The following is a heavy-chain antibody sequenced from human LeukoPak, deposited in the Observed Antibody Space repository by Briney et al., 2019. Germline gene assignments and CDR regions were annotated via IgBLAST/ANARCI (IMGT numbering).Heavy chain of an antibody. CDR3: AGGYSGYEGGPPYYFDY. D-gene: IGHD5-12*01. Sequence: ASVKVSCKASGYTFTSYYMHWVRQAPGQGLEWMGIINPSGGSTSYAQKFQGRVTMTRDTSTSTVYMELSSLRSEDTAVYYCAGGYSGYEGGPPYYFDYWGQGTLVTVSS. CDR1: GYTFTSYY. J-gene: IGHJ4*02. CDR2: INPSGGST. V-gene: IGHV1-46*01.